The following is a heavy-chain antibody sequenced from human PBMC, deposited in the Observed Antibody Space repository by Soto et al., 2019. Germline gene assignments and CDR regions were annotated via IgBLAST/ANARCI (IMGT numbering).Heavy chain of an antibody. CDR1: GGSISSGGYY. J-gene: IGHJ6*03. V-gene: IGHV4-31*03. Sequence: QVQLQESGPGLVKPSQTLSLTCTVSGGSISSGGYYWSWIRQHPGKGLEWIGYIYYSGSTYYNPSLKSRVTISVDTSKNQFSLKLSSVTAADTAVYYCARTVTDYYYYYMDVWGKGTTVTVSS. CDR3: ARTVTDYYYYYMDV. CDR2: IYYSGST. D-gene: IGHD4-17*01.